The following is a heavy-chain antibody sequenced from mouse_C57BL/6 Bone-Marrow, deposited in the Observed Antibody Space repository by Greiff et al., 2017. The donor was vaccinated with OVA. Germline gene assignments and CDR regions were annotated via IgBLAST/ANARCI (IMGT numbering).Heavy chain of an antibody. CDR3: ARGHIGPCYFDY. CDR1: GFSLTSYG. Sequence: QVQLQQSGPGLVQPSQSLSITCTVSGFSLTSYGVHWVRQSPGKGLEWLGVIWSGGSTDYNAAFISRLSISKDNSKSQVFFKMNSLQADDTAIYYCARGHIGPCYFDYWGQGTTLTVSS. D-gene: IGHD2-14*01. V-gene: IGHV2-2*01. CDR2: IWSGGST. J-gene: IGHJ2*01.